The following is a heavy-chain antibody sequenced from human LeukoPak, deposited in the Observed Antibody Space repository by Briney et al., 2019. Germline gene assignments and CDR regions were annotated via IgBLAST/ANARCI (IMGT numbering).Heavy chain of an antibody. J-gene: IGHJ5*02. CDR3: ARWSMGGSGNDNWFDP. CDR2: ISAYNGNT. Sequence: ASVKVSCKASGYTFTSYGISWVRQAPGQGLEWMGWISAYNGNTNYAQKLQGRVTMTTDTSTSTAYMELRSLRSDDTAVYYCARWSMGGSGNDNWFDPWGQGTLVTVSS. V-gene: IGHV1-18*01. CDR1: GYTFTSYG. D-gene: IGHD3-10*01.